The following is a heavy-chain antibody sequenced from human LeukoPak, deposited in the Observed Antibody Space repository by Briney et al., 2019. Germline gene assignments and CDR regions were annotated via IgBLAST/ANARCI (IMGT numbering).Heavy chain of an antibody. CDR2: ISPYNGNA. J-gene: IGHJ2*01. CDR3: ARGWLQPYWYCDL. Sequence: ASVKVSCKASGYTFTNYGISWVRQAPGRGLEWMGWISPYNGNADYAQILQGRVTMTTDTSTTTAYMALRSLRSDDTAVYYCARGWLQPYWYCDLWGRGTLVTVSS. D-gene: IGHD5-24*01. V-gene: IGHV1-18*01. CDR1: GYTFTNYG.